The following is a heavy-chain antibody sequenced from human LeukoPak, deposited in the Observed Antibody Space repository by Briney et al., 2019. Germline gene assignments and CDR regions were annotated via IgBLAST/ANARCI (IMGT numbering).Heavy chain of an antibody. CDR2: ISSTSSAI. Sequence: GGSLRLSCAASGFTFTTSVMNWVRQAPGKGLEWISYISSTSSAIYYAASVKGRFTVSRDNAKNSLYLQMNSLRDDDTAMYYCARRRNWFDPWGQGTLVTVSS. J-gene: IGHJ5*02. V-gene: IGHV3-48*02. CDR1: GFTFTTSV. CDR3: ARRRNWFDP.